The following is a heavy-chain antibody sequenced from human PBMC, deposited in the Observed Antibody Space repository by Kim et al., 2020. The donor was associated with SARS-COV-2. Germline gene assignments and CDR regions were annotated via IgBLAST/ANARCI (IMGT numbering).Heavy chain of an antibody. Sequence: ASVKVSCKASGNTFTNYYIYWVRQAPGQGLEWMGIINPSDGSINYARKFQDRVTMTRDTSPSTVYMDLSSLRSDDTAVYYCGRERGHCSGGSCYPGYNGMDVGGQGST. CDR3: GRERGHCSGGSCYPGYNGMDV. J-gene: IGHJ6*02. CDR1: GNTFTNYY. V-gene: IGHV1-46*01. D-gene: IGHD2-15*01. CDR2: INPSDGSI.